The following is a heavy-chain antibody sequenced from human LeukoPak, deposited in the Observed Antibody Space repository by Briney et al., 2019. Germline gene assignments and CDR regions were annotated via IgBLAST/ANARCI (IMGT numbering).Heavy chain of an antibody. CDR1: GFTFSSYS. CDR3: ARVTASGGMENWFDP. Sequence: PGGSLRLSCAASGFTFSSYSMNWVRQAPGKGLEWVSYISSSSSYIYYADSVKGRFTISRDNAKNSLYLQMNSLRAEDTAVYYCARVTASGGMENWFDPWGQGTLVTVSS. V-gene: IGHV3-21*05. J-gene: IGHJ5*02. CDR2: ISSSSSYI. D-gene: IGHD2-15*01.